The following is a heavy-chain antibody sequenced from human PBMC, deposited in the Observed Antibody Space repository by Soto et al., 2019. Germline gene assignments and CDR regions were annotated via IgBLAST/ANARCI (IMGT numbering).Heavy chain of an antibody. CDR3: ARGYCTATICDPWFDP. V-gene: IGHV5-51*01. Sequence: PGESLKISCQVSGYAFSSYWIAGVRQMPGKGLEWMGIIYPGDSDTRYSPSFQGQVTISVDKSITTAYLQWSSLKASDTAMYYCARGYCTATICDPWFDPWGQGTLVTVSS. J-gene: IGHJ5*02. D-gene: IGHD2-8*02. CDR2: IYPGDSDT. CDR1: GYAFSSYW.